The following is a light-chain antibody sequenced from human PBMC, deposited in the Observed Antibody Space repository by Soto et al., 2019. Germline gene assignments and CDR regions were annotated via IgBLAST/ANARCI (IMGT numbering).Light chain of an antibody. CDR1: QSISTY. V-gene: IGKV1-39*01. Sequence: DIPMTQSPSSLSASVGDRVTITCRASQSISTYLNWYQQKPGKAPKLLIYAASSLQSGVPSRFSGSGSGTDFTLTISSLQPEDFATYYCQQSYNTPPLFTFGPGTKVDIK. J-gene: IGKJ3*01. CDR3: QQSYNTPPLFT. CDR2: AAS.